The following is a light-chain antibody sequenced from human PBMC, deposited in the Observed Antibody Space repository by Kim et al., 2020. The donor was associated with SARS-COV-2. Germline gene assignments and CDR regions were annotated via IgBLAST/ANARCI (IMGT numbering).Light chain of an antibody. V-gene: IGKV3-15*01. CDR3: QQYNDWPPYT. J-gene: IGKJ2*01. Sequence: EIVMTQSPATLSVSPGERATLSCRASQSVSSKFAWYQQKPGQAPRLLIYDASTRASDIPARFSGSGSGTEFTLTISSLQSEDFAVYYCQQYNDWPPYTFGQGTKLEI. CDR2: DAS. CDR1: QSVSSK.